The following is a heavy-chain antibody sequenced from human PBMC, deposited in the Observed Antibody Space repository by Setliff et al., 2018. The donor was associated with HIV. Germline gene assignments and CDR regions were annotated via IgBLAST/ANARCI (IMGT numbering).Heavy chain of an antibody. CDR3: ARLGGICSGGSCTALAYTMDV. J-gene: IGHJ6*02. V-gene: IGHV5-51*01. D-gene: IGHD2-15*01. CDR1: DNTFTSYW. Sequence: PGESLKISCKGSDNTFTSYWIGWVRQMPGKDLEWIGIIYPADSDTRYSPSFQGQVTISADKSISTAYLQCSSLKASDTAMYYCARLGGICSGGSCTALAYTMDVWGQGTTVTVSS. CDR2: IYPADSDT.